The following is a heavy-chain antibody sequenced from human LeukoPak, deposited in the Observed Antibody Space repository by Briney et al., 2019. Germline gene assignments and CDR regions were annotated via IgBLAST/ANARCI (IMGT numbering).Heavy chain of an antibody. CDR3: AKEYYDSSGYYYGYFQH. D-gene: IGHD3-22*01. Sequence: GGSLRLSCAASGFTFSSYSMNWVRQAPGKGLEWVSSISSSSGYIYYADSVKGRFTISRDNAKNTLYLQMNSLRAEDTAVYYCAKEYYDSSGYYYGYFQHWGQGTLVTVSS. CDR2: ISSSSGYI. V-gene: IGHV3-21*04. J-gene: IGHJ1*01. CDR1: GFTFSSYS.